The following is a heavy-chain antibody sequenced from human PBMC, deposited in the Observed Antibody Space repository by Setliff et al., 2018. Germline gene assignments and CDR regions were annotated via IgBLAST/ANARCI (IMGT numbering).Heavy chain of an antibody. J-gene: IGHJ4*02. CDR2: IYDSGNT. D-gene: IGHD3-10*01. CDR3: GRDPHSGPADFDY. Sequence: SETLSLTCAVSGGSIGSSNWWSWVRQALGKGLEWIGEIYDSGNTNYNPSLESRVTISIDESKKQFSLNLTSVTAADTAVYYCGRDPHSGPADFDYWGQGTLVTV. CDR1: GGSIGSSNW. V-gene: IGHV4-4*02.